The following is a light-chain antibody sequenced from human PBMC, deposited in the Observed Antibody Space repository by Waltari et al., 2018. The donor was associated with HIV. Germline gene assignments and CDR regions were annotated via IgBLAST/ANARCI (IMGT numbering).Light chain of an antibody. Sequence: YGLTQPPSVSVSPGQTATIACSGDSLSRQYSAWYQQKAGQAPNLVIYKDTVRSSEIPERFAGSTSGTTVTLTISGVQAEDEADYFCQSTDSAGTHVLFGGGTRLNVL. CDR1: SLSRQY. J-gene: IGLJ2*01. V-gene: IGLV3-25*03. CDR3: QSTDSAGTHVL. CDR2: KDT.